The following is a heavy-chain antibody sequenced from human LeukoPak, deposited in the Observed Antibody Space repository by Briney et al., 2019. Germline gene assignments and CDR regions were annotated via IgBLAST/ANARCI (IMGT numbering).Heavy chain of an antibody. CDR2: IWYDGSNK. CDR3: ARDNPAGSGSSI. CDR1: GFTFSSYG. J-gene: IGHJ4*02. V-gene: IGHV3-33*01. Sequence: QVQLVQSGGGVVQPGRSLRLSCAASGFTFSSYGMHWVRQAPGKGLEWVAVIWYDGSNKYYADSVKGRFTISRDNSKNTLYLQMNSLRAEDTAVYYCARDNPAGSGSSIWGQGTLVTVSS. D-gene: IGHD1-26*01.